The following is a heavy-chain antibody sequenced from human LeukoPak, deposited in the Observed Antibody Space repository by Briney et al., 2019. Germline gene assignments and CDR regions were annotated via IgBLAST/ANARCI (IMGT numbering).Heavy chain of an antibody. D-gene: IGHD5-18*01. Sequence: GGSLRLSCAASGFTFSSYSMNWVRQAPGKGLEWVSSISSSSSYIYYADSVKGRFTISRGNAKNSLYLQMNSLRAEDTAVYYCARGNTAIAFDYWGQGTLVTVSS. CDR2: ISSSSSYI. CDR3: ARGNTAIAFDY. V-gene: IGHV3-21*01. J-gene: IGHJ4*02. CDR1: GFTFSSYS.